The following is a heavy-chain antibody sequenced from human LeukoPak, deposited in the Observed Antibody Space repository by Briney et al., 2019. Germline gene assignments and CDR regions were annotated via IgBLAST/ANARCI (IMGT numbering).Heavy chain of an antibody. CDR1: GASISSFY. CDR3: ARVGPPNIDLYEKVWYFDL. CDR2: NYYSGSS. D-gene: IGHD2-8*01. V-gene: IGHV4-59*01. J-gene: IGHJ2*01. Sequence: SAPLSLTSAASGASISSFYWSRIRRPPGKGLEGIGFNYYSGSSNYNHSLKRRVTMSINRSNNQFSLKMTSVTAADTSVYYCARVGPPNIDLYEKVWYFDLWGRGTLLTVSS.